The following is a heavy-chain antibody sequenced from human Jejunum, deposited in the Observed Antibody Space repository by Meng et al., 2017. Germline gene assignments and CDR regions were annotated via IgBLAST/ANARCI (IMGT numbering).Heavy chain of an antibody. CDR3: ARGVGDIRVGFDY. CDR2: IYHSGRT. Sequence: QVHLQEPGTGVAKHSGTLSLTCEVPGDSISSTNWWDWLRQPPGKGLEWIGEIYHSGRTNFNPSLESRVTISVDESKNQFSLTLNSVTAADTAVYYCARGVGDIRVGFDYWGQGILVTVSS. J-gene: IGHJ4*02. V-gene: IGHV4-4*02. CDR1: GDSISSTNW. D-gene: IGHD5-12*01.